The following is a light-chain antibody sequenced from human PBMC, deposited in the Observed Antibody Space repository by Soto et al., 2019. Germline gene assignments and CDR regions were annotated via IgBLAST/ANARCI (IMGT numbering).Light chain of an antibody. CDR3: QQYNSYPGT. CDR1: QSIRSW. CDR2: DAS. V-gene: IGKV1-5*01. Sequence: DIQMTQSPSTVTASVGDRVTITCRASQSIRSWLAWYQQKPGKAPKLLIYDASNLESGVPSRFSGSGSGTEFTLTISSLQPDDFATYYCQQYNSYPGTFGQGTKVQIK. J-gene: IGKJ1*01.